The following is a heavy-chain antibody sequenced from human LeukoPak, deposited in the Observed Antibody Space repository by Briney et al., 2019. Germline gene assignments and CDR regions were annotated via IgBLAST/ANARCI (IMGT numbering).Heavy chain of an antibody. CDR3: ARKGSGNYYVGY. CDR2: LNSDGTST. V-gene: IGHV3-74*01. Sequence: PGGSLRLSCAASGFTFSSYWMHWVRQAPGKGLVWVSLLNSDGTSTFYADSVRGRFTISRDNAKNTLYLQMNSLRAEDTAVYYCARKGSGNYYVGYWGQGTLVTVSS. J-gene: IGHJ4*02. D-gene: IGHD1-26*01. CDR1: GFTFSSYW.